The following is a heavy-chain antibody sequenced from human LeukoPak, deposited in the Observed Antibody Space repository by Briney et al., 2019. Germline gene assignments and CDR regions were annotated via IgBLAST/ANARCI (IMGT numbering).Heavy chain of an antibody. CDR3: AKDRLPMIRGIDY. CDR1: GFTFSTYA. J-gene: IGHJ4*02. CDR2: ISGSGGTT. V-gene: IGHV3-23*01. D-gene: IGHD3-10*01. Sequence: GGSLRLSCAASGFTFSTYAMSWVRQAPGKGLEWVSAISGSGGTTYYADSVRGRFTVSRDNSKNTLYLQMNSLRAEDTAVYYCAKDRLPMIRGIDYWGQGTLATVSS.